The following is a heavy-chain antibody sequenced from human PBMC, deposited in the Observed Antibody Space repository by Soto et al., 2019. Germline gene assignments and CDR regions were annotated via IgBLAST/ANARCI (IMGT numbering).Heavy chain of an antibody. V-gene: IGHV4-4*02. Sequence: QVQLQESGPGLVKPSGTLSLTCAVSGGSISSSNWWSWVRQPPGKGLEWIGEIYHSGSTNYNPSLKSRVTLAVDKSKNQFALKLSSVTAADTAVYYCARSQNMVRGAEFDYWGQGTLVTGSS. D-gene: IGHD3-10*01. CDR2: IYHSGST. J-gene: IGHJ4*02. CDR3: ARSQNMVRGAEFDY. CDR1: GGSISSSNW.